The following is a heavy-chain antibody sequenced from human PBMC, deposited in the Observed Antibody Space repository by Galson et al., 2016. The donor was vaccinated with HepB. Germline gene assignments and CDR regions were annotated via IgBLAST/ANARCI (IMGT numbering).Heavy chain of an antibody. CDR3: ARDGDAYNFDY. V-gene: IGHV3-53*01. J-gene: IGHJ4*02. CDR2: SYGDGST. CDR1: GFIVSNDY. D-gene: IGHD5-24*01. Sequence: SLRLSCAASGFIVSNDYMNWVRQAPGKGLEWLSVSYGDGSTYYAESVRGRFTISRDNSKNTLYLQTNSLRAEDTAVYYCARDGDAYNFDYWGQGTLVTVSS.